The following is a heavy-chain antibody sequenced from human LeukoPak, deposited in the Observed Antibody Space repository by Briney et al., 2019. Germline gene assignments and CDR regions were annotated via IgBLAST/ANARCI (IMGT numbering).Heavy chain of an antibody. CDR3: ARGSSWVFDY. V-gene: IGHV4-59*12. CDR2: IYHSGST. J-gene: IGHJ4*02. Sequence: KPSETLSLTCTVSGGSISNYYWSWIRQPPGKGLEWIGYIYHSGSTYYNPSLKSRVTISVDRSKNQFSLKLSSVTAADTAVYYCARGSSWVFDYWGQGTLVTVSS. CDR1: GGSISNYY. D-gene: IGHD6-13*01.